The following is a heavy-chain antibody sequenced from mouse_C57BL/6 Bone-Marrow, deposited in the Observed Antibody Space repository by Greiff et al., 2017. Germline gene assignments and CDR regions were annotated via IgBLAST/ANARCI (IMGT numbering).Heavy chain of an antibody. CDR1: GFTFSSYG. V-gene: IGHV5-6*01. J-gene: IGHJ1*03. Sequence: EVKLVESGGDLVKPGGSLKLSCAASGFTFSSYGMSWVRQTPDKRLEWVATIRSGGSYTSSPDSVKGRFTISRDNAKNTLYLQMSSLKSEDTAMYYCARRTGSWYFDVGGTGTTVTVFS. CDR3: ARRTGSWYFDV. CDR2: IRSGGSYT. D-gene: IGHD4-1*01.